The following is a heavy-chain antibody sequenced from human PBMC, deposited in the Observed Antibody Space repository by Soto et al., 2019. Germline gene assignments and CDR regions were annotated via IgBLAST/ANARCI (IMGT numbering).Heavy chain of an antibody. V-gene: IGHV5-51*01. CDR3: AASIFYYGMDV. CDR2: IYPGDSDT. CDR1: GYTFTNYW. Sequence: GESLKICCKGSGYTFTNYWIGWVRQMPGKGLEWMGIIYPGDSDTKYNPLFQGQVTISADKSITTTYLRWTSLKASDTAIYYCAASIFYYGMDVWGQGTTVTVSS. J-gene: IGHJ6*02.